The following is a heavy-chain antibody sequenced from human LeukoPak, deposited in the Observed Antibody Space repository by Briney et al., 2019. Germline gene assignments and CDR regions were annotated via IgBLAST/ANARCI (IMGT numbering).Heavy chain of an antibody. J-gene: IGHJ4*02. V-gene: IGHV4-34*01. CDR2: INHSGST. CDR1: GGSLSGYY. D-gene: IGHD5-18*01. CDR3: ARIGYSYDWTFDY. Sequence: PSETLSLTCAVYGGSLSGYYWSWIRQPPGKGLEWIGEINHSGSTNYNPSLKSRVTISVDTSKNQFSLKLSSVTAADTAVYYCARIGYSYDWTFDYWGQGTLVTVSS.